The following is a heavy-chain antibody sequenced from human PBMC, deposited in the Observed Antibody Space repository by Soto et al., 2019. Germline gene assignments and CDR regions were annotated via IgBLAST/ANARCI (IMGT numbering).Heavy chain of an antibody. CDR1: GFTFRIYA. Sequence: PGGSLRLSCETSGFTFRIYAMTWVRQAPGKXLXWXXXIXVXGXDXXXXDSVEGRFTISRDDANNSVYLHMNSLTADDTGVYYCAREGNYHEYWGQGAQVTVSS. J-gene: IGHJ4*02. CDR2: IXVXGXDX. V-gene: IGHV3-21*01. CDR3: AREGNYHEY.